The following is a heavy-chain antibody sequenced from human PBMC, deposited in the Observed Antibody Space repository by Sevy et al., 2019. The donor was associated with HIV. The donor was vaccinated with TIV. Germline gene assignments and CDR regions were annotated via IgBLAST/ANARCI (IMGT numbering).Heavy chain of an antibody. CDR2: IYSGGST. J-gene: IGHJ3*02. CDR3: AGRYSGNYYGAFDI. D-gene: IGHD1-26*01. Sequence: GGSLRLSCAASGFTVSSNYMSWVRQAPGKGLEWVSVIYSGGSTYYADSVNGRFTISRDNSKNTLYLQMNSLRAEDTAMYYCAGRYSGNYYGAFDIWGQGTMVTVSS. V-gene: IGHV3-53*01. CDR1: GFTVSSNY.